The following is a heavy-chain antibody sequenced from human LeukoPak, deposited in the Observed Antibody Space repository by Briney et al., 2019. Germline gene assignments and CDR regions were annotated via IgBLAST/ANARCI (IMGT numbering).Heavy chain of an antibody. D-gene: IGHD6-25*01. CDR2: ISWNSGSI. V-gene: IGHV3-9*01. J-gene: IGHJ4*02. CDR1: GFTFDDYA. Sequence: GGSLRLSCAASGFTFDDYAMHWVRQAPGKGLEWVSGISWNSGSIGYADSVKGRFTISRDNAKNSLYLQMNSLRAEDTALYYCAEGSGAARVRGYFDYWGQGTLVTVSS. CDR3: AEGSGAARVRGYFDY.